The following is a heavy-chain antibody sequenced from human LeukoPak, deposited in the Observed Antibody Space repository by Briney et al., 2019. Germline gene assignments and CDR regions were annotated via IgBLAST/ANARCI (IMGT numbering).Heavy chain of an antibody. CDR2: INPNSGGT. V-gene: IGHV1-2*02. J-gene: IGHJ4*02. D-gene: IGHD2-2*02. CDR3: ARSTQYCSSTSCYTEGFDY. Sequence: ASVKVSCKASGYTFTGHYMHWVRQAPGQGLEWMGWINPNSGGTNYAQKFQGRVTMTRDTSISTAYMELSRLRSDDTAVYYCARSTQYCSSTSCYTEGFDYWGQGTLVTVSS. CDR1: GYTFTGHY.